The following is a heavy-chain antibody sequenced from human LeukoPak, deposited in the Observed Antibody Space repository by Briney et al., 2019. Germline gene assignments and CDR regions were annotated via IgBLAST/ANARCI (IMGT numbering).Heavy chain of an antibody. CDR1: GYTFTSYG. CDR2: ISAHNGNT. Sequence: ASVKVSCKASGYTFTSYGISWVRQAPGQGLEWMGWISAHNGNTNYAQKLQGRVTMTTDTSTSTAYMELSSLRSEDTAVYYCASPVLWFGELLRYDYWGQGTLVTVSS. V-gene: IGHV1-18*01. J-gene: IGHJ4*02. CDR3: ASPVLWFGELLRYDY. D-gene: IGHD3-10*01.